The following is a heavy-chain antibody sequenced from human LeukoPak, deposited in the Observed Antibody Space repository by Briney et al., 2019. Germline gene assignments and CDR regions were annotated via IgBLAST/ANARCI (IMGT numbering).Heavy chain of an antibody. D-gene: IGHD3-9*01. CDR2: IIPIFGTA. Sequence: ASVKVSCKACGGTFSSYAISWVRQAPGKGLEWMGGIIPIFGTANYAQKFQGRVTITADESTSTAYMELSSLRSEDTAVYYCARGDDVTGYYPCWFDPWGQGTLVTVSS. J-gene: IGHJ5*02. CDR1: GGTFSSYA. CDR3: ARGDDVTGYYPCWFDP. V-gene: IGHV1-69*13.